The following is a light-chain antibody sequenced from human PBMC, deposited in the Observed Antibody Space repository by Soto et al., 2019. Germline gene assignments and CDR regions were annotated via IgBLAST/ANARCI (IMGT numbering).Light chain of an antibody. Sequence: QSALTQPASVSGSPGQSLTISCTGSNSDIGGYNYVSWYQQQPGKAPKLMIYQVTNRPSGVSNRFSGSRSGNTASLTISGLQAEDEADYYCSSYTDSSNYVFGTGTKLTVL. V-gene: IGLV2-14*01. J-gene: IGLJ1*01. CDR1: NSDIGGYNY. CDR3: SSYTDSSNYV. CDR2: QVT.